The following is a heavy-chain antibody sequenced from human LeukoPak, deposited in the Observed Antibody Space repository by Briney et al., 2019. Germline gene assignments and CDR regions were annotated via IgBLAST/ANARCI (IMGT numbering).Heavy chain of an antibody. Sequence: GGSLRLSCAASGFTFSDYYMSWIRQAPGKGLEWVSYISSSGSTIYYADSVKGRFTISRDNAKNSLYLQMNSLRAEDTAVYYCARDKRTDYDILTGYYDYWGQGTLVTVSS. J-gene: IGHJ4*02. CDR1: GFTFSDYY. CDR2: ISSSGSTI. V-gene: IGHV3-11*04. CDR3: ARDKRTDYDILTGYYDY. D-gene: IGHD3-9*01.